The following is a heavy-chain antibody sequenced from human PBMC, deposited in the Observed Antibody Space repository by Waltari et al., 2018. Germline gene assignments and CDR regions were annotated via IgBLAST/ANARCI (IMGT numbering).Heavy chain of an antibody. Sequence: QVQLVQSGSELTKPGASVKVSCKASGYIFTNYAMNRGRQAPGQGLEWMGWVNTKTGNPTYAQGFRGRFVFSLDTSVSTASLQISSLKAEDTAVYYCARGIQLWGRGSWYFDNWGQGTLVTVSS. CDR2: VNTKTGNP. V-gene: IGHV7-4-1*02. D-gene: IGHD3-16*01. CDR1: GYIFTNYA. J-gene: IGHJ4*02. CDR3: ARGIQLWGRGSWYFDN.